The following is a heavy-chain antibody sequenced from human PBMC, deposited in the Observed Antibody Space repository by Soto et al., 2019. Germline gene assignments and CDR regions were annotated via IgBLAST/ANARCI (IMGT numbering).Heavy chain of an antibody. V-gene: IGHV3-23*01. CDR2: IGPNGSSR. D-gene: IGHD3-22*01. CDR3: AKLYYYDSTGYFSHFDN. Sequence: GGSLRLSCAASGFTFGSYAMGWARQAPGKGLEWVSSIGPNGSSRKYADSVKGRFTISRDNFENTLYLQINSLRAEDAALYYCAKLYYYDSTGYFSHFDNWGQGTLVTVSS. CDR1: GFTFGSYA. J-gene: IGHJ4*02.